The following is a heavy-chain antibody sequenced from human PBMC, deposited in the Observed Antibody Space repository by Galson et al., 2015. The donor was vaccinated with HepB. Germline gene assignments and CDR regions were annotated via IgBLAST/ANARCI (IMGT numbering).Heavy chain of an antibody. CDR2: TYYRSKWYS. V-gene: IGHV6-1*01. Sequence: CAISGDSVSGHSVAWNWIRQSPSRGLEWLGRTYYRSKWYSDYAVSVKGRITINADTFRNQFSLHLTSVTPEDTAVYYCARDGQWHYLDSWGQGTLVTVSS. J-gene: IGHJ4*02. CDR3: ARDGQWHYLDS. D-gene: IGHD6-19*01. CDR1: GDSVSGHSVA.